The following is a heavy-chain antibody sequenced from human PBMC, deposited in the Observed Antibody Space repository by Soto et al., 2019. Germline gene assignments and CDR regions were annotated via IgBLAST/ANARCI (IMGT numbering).Heavy chain of an antibody. Sequence: QVQLQESGPGLVKPSGTLSLTCTVSGGSISSDYWNWIRQPPGKGLEWIGYIHNGSTTYSASLRSRVTISVDTSKNQFSLKLSSVTAADTAVYFCARHDGSRSTDYWGQGTLVTVSS. D-gene: IGHD3-10*01. V-gene: IGHV4-59*08. CDR3: ARHDGSRSTDY. CDR1: GGSISSDY. J-gene: IGHJ4*02. CDR2: IHNGST.